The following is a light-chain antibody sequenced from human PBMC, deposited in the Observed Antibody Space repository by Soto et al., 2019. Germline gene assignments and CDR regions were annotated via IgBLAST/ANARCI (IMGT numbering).Light chain of an antibody. CDR1: QSVLYSSNNKNY. CDR3: QQYYITPPT. V-gene: IGKV4-1*01. J-gene: IGKJ1*01. Sequence: DIVMTQSPDSLAVSLGERATINCKSSQSVLYSSNNKNYLAWYQQKPGQPPKLLIYWASTRESGVPDRVSGSGSGTDFTLTISSLQAKDVAVYYCQQYYITPPTFGQGTKVEIK. CDR2: WAS.